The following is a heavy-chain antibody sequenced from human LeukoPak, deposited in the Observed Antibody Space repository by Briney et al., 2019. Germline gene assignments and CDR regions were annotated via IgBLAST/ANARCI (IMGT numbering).Heavy chain of an antibody. CDR1: GFTFSNYA. V-gene: IGHV3-23*01. CDR3: AKDVYGDYGDLDY. CDR2: ISDNGGGT. Sequence: GASLRLSCAASGFTFSNYAMSWVRQAPGKGLEWVSTISDNGGGTHYADSVKGRFTISRDNSQNSLYLQMNSLRSEDTAVYYCAKDVYGDYGDLDYWGQGTLVTVSS. J-gene: IGHJ4*02. D-gene: IGHD4-17*01.